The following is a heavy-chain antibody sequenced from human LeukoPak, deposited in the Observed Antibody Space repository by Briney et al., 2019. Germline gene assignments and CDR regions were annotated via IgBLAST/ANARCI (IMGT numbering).Heavy chain of an antibody. V-gene: IGHV5-51*01. J-gene: IGHJ4*02. CDR3: ARLRSSSWYTVDY. D-gene: IGHD6-13*01. Sequence: PGGSLRLSCKGSGYTFPYYWIAWVRQMPGKGLEWMGIIYPDDSDTRYSPSFQGLVTISADKSITTAYLQWSSLKASDTAMYYCARLRSSSWYTVDYWGQGTLVTVSS. CDR1: GYTFPYYW. CDR2: IYPDDSDT.